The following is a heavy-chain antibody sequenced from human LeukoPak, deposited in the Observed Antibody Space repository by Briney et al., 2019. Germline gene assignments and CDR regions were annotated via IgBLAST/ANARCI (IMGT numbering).Heavy chain of an antibody. CDR2: INPNSGGR. CDR3: ARVGYCSSTSCLIDY. V-gene: IGHV1-2*02. CDR1: GYTFTGYY. J-gene: IGHJ4*02. D-gene: IGHD2-2*01. Sequence: GASVKVSCKASGYTFTGYYMHWVRQAPGQGLEWMGWINPNSGGRNYAQEFQGRVTMTRDTSISTAYMELSRLRSDDTAVYYCARVGYCSSTSCLIDYWGQGTLVTVSS.